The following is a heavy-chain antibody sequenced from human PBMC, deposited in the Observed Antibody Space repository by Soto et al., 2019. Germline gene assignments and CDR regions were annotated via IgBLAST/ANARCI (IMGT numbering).Heavy chain of an antibody. D-gene: IGHD5-12*01. Sequence: QVQLVESGGAVVQPGTSLRLSCTASGFTFSSYRMHWVRQAPCKGLEWVAIIWYDGSHKFYVDSVKGRFAVSRDNSKNTVYLQMNSLTGEDTAVYYCARPRYSGDDPDALEIWGRGTLVTISS. V-gene: IGHV3-33*01. CDR1: GFTFSSYR. J-gene: IGHJ3*02. CDR2: IWYDGSHK. CDR3: ARPRYSGDDPDALEI.